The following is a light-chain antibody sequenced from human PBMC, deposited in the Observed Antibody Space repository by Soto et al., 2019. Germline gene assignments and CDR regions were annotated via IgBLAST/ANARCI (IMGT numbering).Light chain of an antibody. CDR3: QQHNNSPPP. V-gene: IGKV3-15*01. Sequence: ETVMTQSPATLSVSPGERATLSCRASQSVSSNLAWYQQKPGQAPRLLIYGASTRATGIPARFTGSGSGTDCTLSISSLQSEDFAVYYCQQHNNSPPPFGQGTKVEIK. CDR1: QSVSSN. J-gene: IGKJ1*01. CDR2: GAS.